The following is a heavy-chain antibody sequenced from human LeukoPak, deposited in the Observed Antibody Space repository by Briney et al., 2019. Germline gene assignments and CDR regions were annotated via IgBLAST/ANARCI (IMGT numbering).Heavy chain of an antibody. CDR2: IYPGDSDT. CDR1: GYRFTSYW. D-gene: IGHD3-3*01. Sequence: GESLKISCKGSGYRFTSYWIGWVRQMPGKGLEWMGIIYPGDSDTRYSPSFQGQVTISGDKSISTAYLQWSSLKASDTAMYYCARQGITIFGVDAFDIWGQGTMVTVSS. CDR3: ARQGITIFGVDAFDI. J-gene: IGHJ3*02. V-gene: IGHV5-51*01.